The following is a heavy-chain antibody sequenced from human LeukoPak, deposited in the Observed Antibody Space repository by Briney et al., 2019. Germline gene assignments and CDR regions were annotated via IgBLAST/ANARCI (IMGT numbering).Heavy chain of an antibody. CDR1: GYTFTSYY. Sequence: ASVKVSCKASGYTFTSYYMHWVRQAPGQGLEWMGIINPSGGSTSYAQKFQGRVTMTRDMSTSTVYMELSSLRSEDTAVYYCASGIEVVPAAMSGAFDIWGQGTMVTVSS. CDR2: INPSGGST. D-gene: IGHD2-2*01. V-gene: IGHV1-46*01. CDR3: ASGIEVVPAAMSGAFDI. J-gene: IGHJ3*02.